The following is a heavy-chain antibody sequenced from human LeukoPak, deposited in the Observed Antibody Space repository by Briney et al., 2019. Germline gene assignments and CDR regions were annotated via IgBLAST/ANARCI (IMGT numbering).Heavy chain of an antibody. CDR2: ISGSGENI. D-gene: IGHD3-10*01. J-gene: IGHJ4*02. V-gene: IGHV3-48*03. CDR3: ARDWATTWYGEYFDH. Sequence: GGSLRLSCAASGFTFSSYEMNWVRQAPGKGLEWVSHISGSGENIYYADSVKGRFTISRDNTKNLLYLQMNSLRAEDTAVYYCARDWATTWYGEYFDHWGQRTLVTVSS. CDR1: GFTFSSYE.